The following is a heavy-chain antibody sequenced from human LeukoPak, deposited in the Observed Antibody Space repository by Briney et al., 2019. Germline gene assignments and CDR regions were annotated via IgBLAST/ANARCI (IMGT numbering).Heavy chain of an antibody. CDR2: IKQDGSEK. CDR1: GFTFSSYA. CDR3: ARDDPVDSLDY. D-gene: IGHD5-12*01. V-gene: IGHV3-7*01. Sequence: GGSLRLSCAASGFTFSSYAMSWVRQAPGKGLEWVANIKQDGSEKYYVDSVKGRFTISRDNAKNSLYLQMNSLRAEDTAVYYCARDDPVDSLDYWGQGTLVTVSS. J-gene: IGHJ4*02.